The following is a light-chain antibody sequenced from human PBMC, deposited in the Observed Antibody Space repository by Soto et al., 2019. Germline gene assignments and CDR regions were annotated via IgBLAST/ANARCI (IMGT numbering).Light chain of an antibody. V-gene: IGLV2-14*01. J-gene: IGLJ1*01. CDR1: SSDIGGYNF. CDR2: DVT. CDR3: SSYTSNSTRV. Sequence: QSVLTQPASVSGSPGQSITISCTGTSSDIGGYNFVSWYQQYPGKAPKLMIYDVTNRPSGVSNRFSGSKSGNTASLTISGLGAEDEADYYCSSYTSNSTRVFGTGTKLTVL.